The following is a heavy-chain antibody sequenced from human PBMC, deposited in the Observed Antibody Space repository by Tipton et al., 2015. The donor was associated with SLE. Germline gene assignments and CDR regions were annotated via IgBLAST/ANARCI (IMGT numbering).Heavy chain of an antibody. V-gene: IGHV4-39*01. CDR3: ARGIGITGTTEY. D-gene: IGHD1-7*01. CDR2: SYYMWST. CDR1: GGSISSSSYY. Sequence: TLSLTCTVSGGSISSSSYYWGWVRQPPGKGLGWIGSSYYMWSTYYNPSLKSRVTISVDTSKNQFSLKLSSVTAADTAVYYCARGIGITGTTEYWGQGTLVTVSS. J-gene: IGHJ4*02.